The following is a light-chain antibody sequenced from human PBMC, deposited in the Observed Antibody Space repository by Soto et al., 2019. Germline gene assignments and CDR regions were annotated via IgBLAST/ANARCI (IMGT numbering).Light chain of an antibody. CDR1: QGISSY. CDR3: QHLNTYPRT. V-gene: IGKV1-9*01. Sequence: DIQLTQSPSFLSASVGDIVTSTCRASQGISSYLAWYQQPPGKAPKLLIYGASTLQRGVSSRFSGSGSGTEFTLTISSLQPEDFVTYYCQHLNTYPRTFGQGTKLEVK. J-gene: IGKJ2*01. CDR2: GAS.